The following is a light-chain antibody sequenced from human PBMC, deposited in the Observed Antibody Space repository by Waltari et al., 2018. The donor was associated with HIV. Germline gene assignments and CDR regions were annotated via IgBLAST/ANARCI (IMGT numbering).Light chain of an antibody. J-gene: IGLJ2*01. V-gene: IGLV3-21*02. CDR1: NIGSKS. Sequence: SYVPTQPPSVSVAPGQTARITCGGNNIGSKSVHWYQQKPGQAPVLVIYDDIGRHSGIPERFSGSNSGNTATLTISRVEAGDEADYYCQVWDSSSDHLFGGGTKVTVL. CDR2: DDI. CDR3: QVWDSSSDHL.